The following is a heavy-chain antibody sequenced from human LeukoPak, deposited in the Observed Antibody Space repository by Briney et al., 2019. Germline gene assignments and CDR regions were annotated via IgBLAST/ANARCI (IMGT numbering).Heavy chain of an antibody. J-gene: IGHJ4*02. V-gene: IGHV3-33*01. Sequence: GGSLRLSCAASGFTFSSYGMHWVRQAPGKGLEWVAVIWYDGSNKYYADSVKGRFTISRDNSKNTLYLQMSSLRAEDTAVYYCASFRGGYAPGIDYWGQGTLVTVSS. CDR2: IWYDGSNK. D-gene: IGHD5-24*01. CDR3: ASFRGGYAPGIDY. CDR1: GFTFSSYG.